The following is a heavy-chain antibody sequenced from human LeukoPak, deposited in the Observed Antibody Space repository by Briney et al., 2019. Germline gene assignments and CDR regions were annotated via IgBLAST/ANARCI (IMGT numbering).Heavy chain of an antibody. J-gene: IGHJ4*02. CDR1: GFTFSSYW. D-gene: IGHD1-14*01. CDR3: AALDNGRDY. CDR2: IKRDGSSP. Sequence: GGSLRLSCAASGFTFSSYWMHWIRHAPGKGLVWVSRIKRDGSSPAYADSVKGRFTISRDNAKNTLYLQMNSLRAEDTAVYYCAALDNGRDYWGQGTLDTVSS. V-gene: IGHV3-74*01.